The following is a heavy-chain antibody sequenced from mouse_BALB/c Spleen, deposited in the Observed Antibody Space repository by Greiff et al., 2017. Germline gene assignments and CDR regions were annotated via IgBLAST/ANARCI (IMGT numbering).Heavy chain of an antibody. CDR1: GYAFSSSW. V-gene: IGHV1-82*01. Sequence: QVQLQQSGPELVKPGASVKISCKASGYAFSSSWMNWVKQRPGQGLEWIGRIYPGDGDTNYNGKFKGKATLTADKSSSTAYMQLSSLTSVDSAVYFCARSTMITPYFDYWGQGTTLTVSS. CDR2: IYPGDGDT. CDR3: ARSTMITPYFDY. J-gene: IGHJ2*01. D-gene: IGHD2-4*01.